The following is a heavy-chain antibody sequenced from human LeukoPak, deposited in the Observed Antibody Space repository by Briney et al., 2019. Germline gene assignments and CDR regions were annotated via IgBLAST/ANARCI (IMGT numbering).Heavy chain of an antibody. V-gene: IGHV4-39*07. Sequence: WVRQAPGKGLEWIGSIYYSGSTYYNPSLKSRVTISVDTSKNQFSLKLSSVTAADTAVYYCHRIAAAVSPLLPASDAFDIWGQGTMVTVSS. CDR2: IYYSGST. D-gene: IGHD6-13*01. J-gene: IGHJ3*02. CDR3: HRIAAAVSPLLPASDAFDI.